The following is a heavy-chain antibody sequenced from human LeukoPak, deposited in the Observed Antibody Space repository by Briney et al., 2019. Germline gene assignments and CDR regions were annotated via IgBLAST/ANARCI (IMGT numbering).Heavy chain of an antibody. CDR3: AREMVYAPGTIDY. D-gene: IGHD2-8*01. Sequence: ASVKVSCKASGYTFTSYGISWVRQAPGQGIEGMGWISAYNGNKNYAQKLPGRVTVTTDTSTSTAYMELRSLRSGDTAVYYCAREMVYAPGTIDYWAQGTLVTVSS. CDR1: GYTFTSYG. J-gene: IGHJ4*01. CDR2: ISAYNGNK. V-gene: IGHV1-18*01.